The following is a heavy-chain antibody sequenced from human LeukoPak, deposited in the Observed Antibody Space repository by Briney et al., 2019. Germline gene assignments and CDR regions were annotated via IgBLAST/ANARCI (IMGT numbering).Heavy chain of an antibody. J-gene: IGHJ4*02. CDR3: ARETDFGVVTN. V-gene: IGHV6-1*01. CDR2: TYYRSKRYN. CDR1: GDSVSSNGAS. Sequence: SQTLSLTFDISGDSVSSNGASWTWIRQSPSRGLEWLGRTYYRSKRYNDYAVSVKSRISINPDTSKNQFSLQMNSVTPEDTAVYYCARETDFGVVTNWGQGTLVTVSS. D-gene: IGHD3-3*01.